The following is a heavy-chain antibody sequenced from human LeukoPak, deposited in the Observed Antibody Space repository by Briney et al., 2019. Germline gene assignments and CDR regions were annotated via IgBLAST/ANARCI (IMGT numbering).Heavy chain of an antibody. CDR3: AVQVRYGEMTDPGY. V-gene: IGHV3-21*01. CDR2: SGRTYSK. CDR1: GCSLSSLA. D-gene: IGHD3-10*01. J-gene: IGHJ4*02. Sequence: PGGSLTLTCAASGCSLSSLAVHWIRQPPGKGPEWVSVSGRTYSKYYAHSMEGRVAVSRDSSKNSVSLEINRLKVGDTAVYYCAVQVRYGEMTDPGYWGQGTTVAVSS.